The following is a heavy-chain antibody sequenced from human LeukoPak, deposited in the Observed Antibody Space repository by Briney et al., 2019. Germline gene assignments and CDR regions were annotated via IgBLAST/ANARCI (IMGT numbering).Heavy chain of an antibody. J-gene: IGHJ6*04. CDR2: ISWDGGST. D-gene: IGHD3-3*01. CDR1: GFTFDDYA. Sequence: GGSLRLSCAASGFTFDDYAMHWVRQAPGKGLEWVSLISWDGGSTYYADSVKGRFTISRDNSKNSLYLQMNSLRAEDTALYYCAKDIKSGTHRGAMDVWGKGTTVTVSS. V-gene: IGHV3-43D*03. CDR3: AKDIKSGTHRGAMDV.